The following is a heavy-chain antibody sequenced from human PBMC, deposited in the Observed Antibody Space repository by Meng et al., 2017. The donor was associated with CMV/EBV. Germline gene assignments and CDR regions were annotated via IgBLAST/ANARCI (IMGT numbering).Heavy chain of an antibody. CDR2: VKEDGTGQ. Sequence: GESLKISCAASGFSFTTFWMTWVRQAPGKGLEWVANVKEDGTGQWYVDSVRGRFTISRDNAKNSLYLQMNSLRAEDTALYYCARDFWSGSKDVWGQGSTVTVSS. CDR3: ARDFWSGSKDV. J-gene: IGHJ6*02. CDR1: GFSFTTFW. D-gene: IGHD3-3*01. V-gene: IGHV3-7*03.